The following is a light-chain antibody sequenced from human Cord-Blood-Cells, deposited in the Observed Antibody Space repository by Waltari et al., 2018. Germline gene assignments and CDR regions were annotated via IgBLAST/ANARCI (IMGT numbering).Light chain of an antibody. CDR1: QDISNY. Sequence: DIQMTHSPSSLSASVGDRVTITCQASQDISNYLHWYQQKPGKAPKLLIYDASNLETGVPARFSGSGSGTDFTFTISSLQPEDIAIYYCQQYDNLPFTFGPGTKVDIK. CDR3: QQYDNLPFT. J-gene: IGKJ3*01. CDR2: DAS. V-gene: IGKV1-33*01.